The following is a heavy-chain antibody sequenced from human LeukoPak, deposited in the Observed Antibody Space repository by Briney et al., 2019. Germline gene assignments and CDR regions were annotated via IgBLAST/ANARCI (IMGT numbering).Heavy chain of an antibody. D-gene: IGHD2-15*01. CDR2: ISYDGSNK. Sequence: GGSLTLSCAASGFTFSSYGMHWVRQAPGKGLEWVGVISYDGSNKSYEDSVEGRFTISRDNSKNTLYLQMNSLRAEDTAVYYCAKGGVAEVPVDYWGQGTLVTVSS. CDR3: AKGGVAEVPVDY. J-gene: IGHJ4*02. CDR1: GFTFSSYG. V-gene: IGHV3-30*18.